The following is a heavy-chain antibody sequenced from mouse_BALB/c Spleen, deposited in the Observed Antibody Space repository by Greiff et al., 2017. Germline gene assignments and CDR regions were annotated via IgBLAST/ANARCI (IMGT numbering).Heavy chain of an antibody. CDR1: GYTFTSYY. V-gene: IGHV1S81*02. D-gene: IGHD1-1*02. J-gene: IGHJ3*01. CDR2: INPSNGGT. CDR3: ARGGVVGGSYVIAY. Sequence: QVQLQQSGAELVKPGASVKLSCKASGYTFTSYYMYWVKQRPGQGLEWIGEINPSNGGTNFNEKFKSKATLTADTSSSTAYMQLSSLTSEDSAVYYCARGGVVGGSYVIAYWGQGTLVTVSA.